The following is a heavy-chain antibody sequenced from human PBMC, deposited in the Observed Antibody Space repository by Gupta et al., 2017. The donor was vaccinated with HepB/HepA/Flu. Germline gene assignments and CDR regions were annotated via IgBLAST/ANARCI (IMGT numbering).Heavy chain of an antibody. V-gene: IGHV3-74*01. J-gene: IGHJ6*03. D-gene: IGHD4-17*01. CDR1: GFLFSNHW. CDR3: IRGGDGNYGLFYKYCMDV. Sequence: EVQLLEAGGGFVRPWWSLILPCAASGFLFSNHWLHWVRQTAGKGMEGESRIKRDGTTTGDGDAVEGRGTICRDNAKNRLFLEMNSLSAADTAVYFCIRGGDGNYGLFYKYCMDVWVEG. CDR2: IKRDGTTT.